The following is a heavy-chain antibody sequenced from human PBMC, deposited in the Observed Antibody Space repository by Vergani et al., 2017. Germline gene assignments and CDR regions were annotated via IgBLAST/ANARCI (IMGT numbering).Heavy chain of an antibody. V-gene: IGHV3-23*01. D-gene: IGHD3-10*01. CDR2: ISGSGGST. CDR1: GFTFSSYA. J-gene: IGHJ4*02. CDR3: AKVLSLRGYYGSWSYRKDY. Sequence: EVQLLESGGGLVQPGGSLRLSCAASGFTFSSYAMSWVRQAPGKGLEWVSAISGSGGSTYYAASVKGRFTISRDNSKNTLYLQMNSLRAEDTAVYYCAKVLSLRGYYGSWSYRKDYWGQGTLVTVSS.